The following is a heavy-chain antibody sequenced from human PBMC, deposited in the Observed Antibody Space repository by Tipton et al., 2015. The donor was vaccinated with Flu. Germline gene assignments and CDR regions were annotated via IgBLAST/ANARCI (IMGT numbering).Heavy chain of an antibody. D-gene: IGHD2/OR15-2a*01. V-gene: IGHV3-33*06. CDR3: AKDKNEFYAFEN. CDR2: IWYDGSNK. CDR1: GFIFSTYG. Sequence: QLVQSGGGVVQPGRSLRLSCAASGFIFSTYGMHWVRQAPGKGLEWVAVIWYDGSNKYYADSVKGRFTISRDNSKNTVYLQMNSLRAEDTAVYYCAKDKNEFYAFENWAQGTLATVSP. J-gene: IGHJ4*02.